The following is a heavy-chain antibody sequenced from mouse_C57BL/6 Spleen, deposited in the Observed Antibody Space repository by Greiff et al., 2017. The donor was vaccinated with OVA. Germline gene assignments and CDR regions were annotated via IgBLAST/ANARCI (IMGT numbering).Heavy chain of an antibody. V-gene: IGHV1-64*01. CDR3: ARTAIHAMDY. Sequence: VKLQQPGAELVKPGASVKLSCKASGYTFTSYWMHWVKQRPGQGLEWIGMIHPNSGSTNYNEKFKSKATLTVDKSSSTAYMQLSSLTSEDSAVYYCARTAIHAMDYWGQGTSVTVSS. CDR2: IHPNSGST. CDR1: GYTFTSYW. J-gene: IGHJ4*01.